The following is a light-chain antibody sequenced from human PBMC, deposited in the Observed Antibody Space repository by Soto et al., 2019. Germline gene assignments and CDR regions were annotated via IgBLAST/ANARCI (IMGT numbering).Light chain of an antibody. Sequence: QSALTQPASVSGSPGQSITISCTGTSSDVGSYNLVSLYQQHPGKAPKLMIYEGSKRPSGISNRFSGSKSGNTASLTISGLQAEDEAEYYCCSYADSSRIYVFGSGTKLTVL. V-gene: IGLV2-23*01. CDR2: EGS. CDR3: CSYADSSRIYV. J-gene: IGLJ1*01. CDR1: SSDVGSYNL.